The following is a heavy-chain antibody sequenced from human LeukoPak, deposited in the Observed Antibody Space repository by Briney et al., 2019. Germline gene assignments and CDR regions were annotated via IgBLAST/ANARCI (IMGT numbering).Heavy chain of an antibody. Sequence: ASVKVSCKASGYTFTGYYMHWVRQAPGQGLEWMGWINPNSGGTNYAQKFQGRVTMTRDTSISTAYMELSRLRSDDTAVYYCARDFYYDSSGYELDYWGQGTLVTVSS. CDR3: ARDFYYDSSGYELDY. D-gene: IGHD3-22*01. V-gene: IGHV1-2*02. CDR2: INPNSGGT. J-gene: IGHJ4*02. CDR1: GYTFTGYY.